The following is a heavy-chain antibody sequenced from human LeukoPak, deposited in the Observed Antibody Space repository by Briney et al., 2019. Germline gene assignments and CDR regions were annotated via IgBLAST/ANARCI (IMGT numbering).Heavy chain of an antibody. V-gene: IGHV4-59*01. CDR3: VREGSSGYLVY. CDR2: IYYSGST. CDR1: GGSISSYY. Sequence: ETLSLTCTVSGGSISSYYWSWIRQPPGKGLEWIGYIYYSGSTNYNPSLKSRVTISVDTSKNQFSLKLSSVTAADTAVYYCVREGSSGYLVYWGQGTLVTVSS. J-gene: IGHJ4*02. D-gene: IGHD3-22*01.